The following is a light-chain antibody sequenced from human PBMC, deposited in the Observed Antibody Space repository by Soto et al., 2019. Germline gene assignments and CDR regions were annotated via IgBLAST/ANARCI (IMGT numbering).Light chain of an antibody. CDR3: RSYASSITLV. V-gene: IGLV2-14*03. CDR2: DDS. CDR1: SSDVGAYNF. Sequence: QSALTQPASVSGSPGQSITISCTGTSSDVGAYNFVSWYQQHPGKVPKLMIFDDSSRPSGVSDRFSGSKSGNSASLTISGLQAEDEADYYCRSYASSITLVFGGGTKLTVL. J-gene: IGLJ2*01.